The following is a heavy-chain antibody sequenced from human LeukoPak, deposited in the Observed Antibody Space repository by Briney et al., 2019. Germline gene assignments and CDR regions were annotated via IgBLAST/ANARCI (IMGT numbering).Heavy chain of an antibody. Sequence: SETLSLTCTVSGGSISSYYWSWTRQPPGKGLEWIGYIYYSGSTNYNPSLKSRVTISVDTSKNQFSLKLSSVTAADTAVYYCAREGSGMAQIGAFDIWGQGTMVTVSS. CDR3: AREGSGMAQIGAFDI. CDR2: IYYSGST. V-gene: IGHV4-59*01. CDR1: GGSISSYY. J-gene: IGHJ3*02. D-gene: IGHD3-10*01.